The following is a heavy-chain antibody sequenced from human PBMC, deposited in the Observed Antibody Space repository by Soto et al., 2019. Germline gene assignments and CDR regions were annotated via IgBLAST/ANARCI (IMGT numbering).Heavy chain of an antibody. D-gene: IGHD6-13*01. CDR2: INAGNGNT. J-gene: IGHJ4*02. CDR1: GYTFTSYA. Sequence: QVQLVQSGAEVKKPGASVKVSCKASGYTFTSYAIHWVRQAPGQRLEWMGWINAGNGNTKNSQKLQGRVTLTRDTSASTAYLELSSLRSEDTAVYYCARGSEPGYSSWYVNGDYWGQGTLVTVSS. V-gene: IGHV1-3*01. CDR3: ARGSEPGYSSWYVNGDY.